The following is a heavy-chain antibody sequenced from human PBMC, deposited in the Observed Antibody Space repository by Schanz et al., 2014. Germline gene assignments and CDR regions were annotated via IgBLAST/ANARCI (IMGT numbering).Heavy chain of an antibody. CDR2: IKHDGSVK. CDR1: GFTFSDYW. V-gene: IGHV3-7*02. CDR3: VSQTGSPNY. Sequence: VQVVQSGGGLVKPGGSLRLSCAASGFTFSDYWMSWVRQAPGKGPEWVANIKHDGSVKDYVDSVEGRFTISRDNAKRSLFLQMNSLRVEDTAVYFCVSQTGSPNYWGQGTLVTVSS. J-gene: IGHJ4*02. D-gene: IGHD6-13*01.